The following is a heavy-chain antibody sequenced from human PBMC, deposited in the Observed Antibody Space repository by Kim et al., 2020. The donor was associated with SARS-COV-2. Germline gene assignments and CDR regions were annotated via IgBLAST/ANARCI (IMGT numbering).Heavy chain of an antibody. J-gene: IGHJ6*02. CDR3: ARDLVALAYYYYGMDV. D-gene: IGHD6-6*01. V-gene: IGHV3-7*03. CDR2: IKQDGSEK. Sequence: GGSLRLSCAASGFTFSSYWMSWVRQAPGKGLEWVANIKQDGSEKYYVDSVKGRFTISRDNAKNSLYLQMNSLRAEDTAVYYCARDLVALAYYYYGMDVWGQGTTVTVSS. CDR1: GFTFSSYW.